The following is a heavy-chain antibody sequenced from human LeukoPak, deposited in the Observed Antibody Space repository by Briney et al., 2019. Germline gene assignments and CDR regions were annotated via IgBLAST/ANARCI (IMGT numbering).Heavy chain of an antibody. V-gene: IGHV3-74*01. Sequence: GGSLRLSCAASGLAFSAYKMHWVRQAARKGLVWVSRISTDGYTTDYADFVQGRFTASRDNTKNTWSLEMNSLRAEDTAVYYCVVGGSPGYWGQGTQVTVSS. CDR3: VVGGSPGY. D-gene: IGHD2-15*01. CDR2: ISTDGYTT. CDR1: GLAFSAYK. J-gene: IGHJ4*02.